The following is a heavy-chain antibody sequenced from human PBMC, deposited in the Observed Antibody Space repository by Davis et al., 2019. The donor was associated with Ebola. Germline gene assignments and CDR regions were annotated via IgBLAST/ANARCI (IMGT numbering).Heavy chain of an antibody. V-gene: IGHV4-59*01. CDR2: IYYGGSA. Sequence: MPSETLSLTCSVSDDSINGYYWSWIRQPPGKGLEWIGNIYYGGSANYNPSLKSRVSISVDITKNQVSLIVNSVTAADAAVYYCARVGAATGGELDYWGQGSLVTVSS. D-gene: IGHD2-8*02. CDR3: ARVGAATGGELDY. J-gene: IGHJ4*02. CDR1: DDSINGYY.